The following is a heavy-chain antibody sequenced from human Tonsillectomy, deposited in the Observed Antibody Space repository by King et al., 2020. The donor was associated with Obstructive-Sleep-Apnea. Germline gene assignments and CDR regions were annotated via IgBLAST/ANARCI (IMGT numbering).Heavy chain of an antibody. V-gene: IGHV3-30*18. CDR1: GFTFSSYG. J-gene: IGHJ6*02. Sequence: VQLQESGGGVVQPGRSLRLSCTASGFTFSSYGMHWVRQAPGKGLEWVAVISYDGSNKFYIDSVKGRFTISRDNSKNTLYLQMNSLRPEDTAVYYCAKELIAAAATGGMDVWGQGTTVTVSS. CDR2: ISYDGSNK. D-gene: IGHD6-13*01. CDR3: AKELIAAAATGGMDV.